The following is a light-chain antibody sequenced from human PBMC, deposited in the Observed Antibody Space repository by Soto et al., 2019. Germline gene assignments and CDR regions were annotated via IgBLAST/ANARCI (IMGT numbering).Light chain of an antibody. V-gene: IGLV2-14*01. CDR3: SSYTSSSTRV. CDR1: SSDVGRYNY. J-gene: IGLJ1*01. CDR2: DVN. Sequence: QSALTQPASVSGSPGQSITISCIGTSSDVGRYNYVSWYQQHPGQAPRLMIYDVNNRPSGFFNRFSGSKSDNTASLTISGLQAEDEADYYCSSYTSSSTRVFGTGTKVTVL.